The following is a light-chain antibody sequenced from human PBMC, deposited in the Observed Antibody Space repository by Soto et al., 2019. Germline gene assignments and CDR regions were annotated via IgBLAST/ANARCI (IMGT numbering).Light chain of an antibody. Sequence: QSVLTQPASVSGSPGQPITIFCTGTSSDVGSYNLVSWYQQHPGKAPKLIIFEGTKRPSGVSNRFSGSKSGNTASLTISGLQAEDEADYYCCSYTGTNTHYVFGTGTKV. CDR2: EGT. J-gene: IGLJ1*01. CDR1: SSDVGSYNL. CDR3: CSYTGTNTHYV. V-gene: IGLV2-23*01.